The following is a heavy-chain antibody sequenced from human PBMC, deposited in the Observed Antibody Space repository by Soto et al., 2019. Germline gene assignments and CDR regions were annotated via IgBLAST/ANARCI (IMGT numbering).Heavy chain of an antibody. CDR2: IHSDGSAI. Sequence: GGSLRLSCAASGFTFSSYWMHWVRQVPGKGLVWVSRIHSDGSAISYADSVKGRFTISRDNAKNMLYLQMTSLIAVDTAVYYCARFSGFWSAIDYWGRGTLVTISS. V-gene: IGHV3-74*01. J-gene: IGHJ4*02. D-gene: IGHD3-3*01. CDR3: ARFSGFWSAIDY. CDR1: GFTFSSYW.